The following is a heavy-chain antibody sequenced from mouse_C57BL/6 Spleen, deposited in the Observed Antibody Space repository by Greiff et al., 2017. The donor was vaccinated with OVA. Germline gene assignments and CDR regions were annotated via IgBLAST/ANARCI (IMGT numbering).Heavy chain of an antibody. D-gene: IGHD1-1*01. J-gene: IGHJ2*01. CDR2: INPNNGGT. V-gene: IGHV1-26*01. CDR1: GYTFTDYY. Sequence: VQLQQSGPELVKPGASVKISCKASGYTFTDYYMNWVKQSHGKSLEWIGDINPNNGGTSYNQKFKGKATLTVDKSSSTAYMELRSLTSEDSAVYYCARLVITTVVATRGFDYWGQGTTLTVSS. CDR3: ARLVITTVVATRGFDY.